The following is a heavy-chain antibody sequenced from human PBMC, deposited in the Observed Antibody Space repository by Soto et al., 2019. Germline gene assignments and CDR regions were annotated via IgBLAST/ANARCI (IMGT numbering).Heavy chain of an antibody. CDR2: ISSSGDFI. D-gene: IGHD6-19*01. Sequence: PGGSLRLSCAASGFTFSSYKMNWVRQAPGKGLEWVSSISSSGDFIFYADSVKGRFTISRDNAKNSLSLRMNSLRVEDTAVYYCAREKPWLVLNFDYWGQGALVTVSS. CDR3: AREKPWLVLNFDY. V-gene: IGHV3-21*01. CDR1: GFTFSSYK. J-gene: IGHJ4*02.